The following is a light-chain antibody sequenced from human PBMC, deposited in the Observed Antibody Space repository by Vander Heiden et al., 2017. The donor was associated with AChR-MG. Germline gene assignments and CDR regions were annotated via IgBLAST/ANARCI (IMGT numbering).Light chain of an antibody. V-gene: IGKV1-27*01. J-gene: IGKJ4*01. CDR3: QKYNSALALT. CDR2: AAS. Sequence: DIHMTQSRSSLSAPVRARVTITFRASQGISNYLAWYQQKPGKVPKLLIYAASTLQSGVPSRFSGSGSGTDFTLTISSLQPEDVATYYCQKYNSALALTFGGGTKVEIK. CDR1: QGISNY.